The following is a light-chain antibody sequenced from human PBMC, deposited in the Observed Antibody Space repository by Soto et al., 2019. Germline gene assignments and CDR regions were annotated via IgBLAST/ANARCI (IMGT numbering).Light chain of an antibody. J-gene: IGKJ1*01. Sequence: AIQVTQSPSSLSASVGDRVIITCRASQAIRNELGWYQQKPGKPPKLLIYAASILQSGVPSRFSGSGSGTDFTLTISSLQPEDFATYYCLQYYNYPAWTFGQGTKVEIK. V-gene: IGKV1-6*01. CDR2: AAS. CDR3: LQYYNYPAWT. CDR1: QAIRNE.